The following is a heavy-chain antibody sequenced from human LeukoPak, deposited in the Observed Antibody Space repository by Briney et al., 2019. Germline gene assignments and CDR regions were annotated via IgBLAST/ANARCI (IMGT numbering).Heavy chain of an antibody. D-gene: IGHD3-22*01. CDR1: GFTFSSYA. CDR3: AAREGQYYYDSSGYYPFDY. CDR2: ISGSGGST. Sequence: GGSLRLSCAASGFTFSSYAMSWVRQAPGKGLEWVSAISGSGGSTCYADSVKGRFTISRDNSKNTLYLQMNSLRAEDTAVYYCAAREGQYYYDSSGYYPFDYWGQGTLVTVSS. J-gene: IGHJ4*02. V-gene: IGHV3-23*01.